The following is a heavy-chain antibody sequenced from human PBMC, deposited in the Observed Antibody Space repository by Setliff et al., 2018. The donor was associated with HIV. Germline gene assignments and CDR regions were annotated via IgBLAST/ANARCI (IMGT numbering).Heavy chain of an antibody. CDR3: ARDPGYTSGSTFHFDY. V-gene: IGHV4-4*07. J-gene: IGHJ4*02. CDR2: MFVGGDT. CDR1: GGSISSYY. D-gene: IGHD5-18*01. Sequence: PSETLSLTCTVSGGSISSYYWSWIRQPAGKGLEWVGRMFVGGDTNYNPSLKSRLTISVDTSRRQFSLRLTSVTTADTAVYFCARDPGYTSGSTFHFDYWGQGTLVTVSS.